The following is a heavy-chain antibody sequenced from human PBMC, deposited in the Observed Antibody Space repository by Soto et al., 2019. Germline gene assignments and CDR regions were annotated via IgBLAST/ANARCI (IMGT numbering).Heavy chain of an antibody. Sequence: GGSLRLSCAASGFTFDDYAMHWVRQAPGKGLEWVSGISWKSGSIGYADSVKGRFTISRDNAKNSLYLQMNSLRAEDTAFYYCALWFGELNNWGQGT. CDR3: ALWFGELNN. V-gene: IGHV3-9*01. CDR1: GFTFDDYA. D-gene: IGHD3-10*01. CDR2: ISWKSGSI. J-gene: IGHJ4*02.